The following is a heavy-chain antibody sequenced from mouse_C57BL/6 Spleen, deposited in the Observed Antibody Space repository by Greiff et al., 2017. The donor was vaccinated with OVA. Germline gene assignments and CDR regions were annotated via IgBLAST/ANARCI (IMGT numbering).Heavy chain of an antibody. CDR2: ISDGGSYT. CDR3: ARDLLGNYGNWYFDV. J-gene: IGHJ1*03. CDR1: GFTFSSYA. D-gene: IGHD2-1*01. V-gene: IGHV5-4*01. Sequence: EVQLVESGGGLVKPGGSLKLSCAASGFTFSSYAMSWVRQTPEKRLEWVATISDGGSYTYYPDNVKGRFTISRDNAKNNLYLQMSHLKSEDTAMYYCARDLLGNYGNWYFDVWGTGTTVTVSS.